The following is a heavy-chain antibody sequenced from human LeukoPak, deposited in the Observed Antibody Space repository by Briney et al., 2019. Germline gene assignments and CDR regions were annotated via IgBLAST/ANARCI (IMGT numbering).Heavy chain of an antibody. CDR3: ARLNGRKTYYYDGSGYYVDY. CDR1: GGSISSSSYY. Sequence: SETLSLTCTVSGGSISSSSYYWGWIRQPPGKGLEWIGSIYYSGSTYYNPSLKSRVTISVDTSKNQFSLKLSSVTAADTAVYYCARLNGRKTYYYDGSGYYVDYWGQGTLVTVSS. D-gene: IGHD3-22*01. V-gene: IGHV4-39*01. CDR2: IYYSGST. J-gene: IGHJ4*02.